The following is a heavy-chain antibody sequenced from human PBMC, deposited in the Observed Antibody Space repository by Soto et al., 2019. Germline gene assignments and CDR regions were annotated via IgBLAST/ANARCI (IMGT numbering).Heavy chain of an antibody. J-gene: IGHJ4*02. CDR3: VSRVSGNYDY. D-gene: IGHD1-7*01. CDR2: ISSNGGTT. Sequence: EVQLAESGGGMVQPGGSLRLSCVASGFTFSSYDMHWVRQAPGKGLEYVSSISSNGGTTYYGNSVKGRFTISRDNSKNTLYLQMGSLRDEDMAVYYCVSRVSGNYDYWGQGTLVTVSS. V-gene: IGHV3-64*01. CDR1: GFTFSSYD.